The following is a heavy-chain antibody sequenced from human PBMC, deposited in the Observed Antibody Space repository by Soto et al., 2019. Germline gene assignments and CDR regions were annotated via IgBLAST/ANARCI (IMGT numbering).Heavy chain of an antibody. CDR3: ARGGLQHALDV. V-gene: IGHV3-74*03. CDR1: GFTFSNYW. CDR2: VNNDGTDT. J-gene: IGHJ6*02. Sequence: EVQLVESGGGLVQPGGPLRLSCAASGFTFSNYWMYWVRQAPGKGLVWVSRVNNDGTDTTHPDSVKGRFTISRDNAENSLYLQMNSLRAEDTAVYYCARGGLQHALDVWGQGSTVTVSS. D-gene: IGHD6-13*01.